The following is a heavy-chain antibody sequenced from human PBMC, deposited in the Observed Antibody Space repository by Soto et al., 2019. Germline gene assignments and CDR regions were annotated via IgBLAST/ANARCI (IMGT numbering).Heavy chain of an antibody. CDR3: ARAVGVLVPAAMVWFNP. V-gene: IGHV4-4*02. D-gene: IGHD2-2*01. CDR1: GGSISSSNW. J-gene: IGHJ5*02. CDR2: IYHSGST. Sequence: QVQLQESGPGLVKPSGTLSLTCAVSGGSISSSNWWSWVRQPPGKGLEGIGEIYHSGSTNYNPSLKSRVTISVDKSKNQFSLKLSSVTAADTAVYYCARAVGVLVPAAMVWFNPWGQGTLVTVSS.